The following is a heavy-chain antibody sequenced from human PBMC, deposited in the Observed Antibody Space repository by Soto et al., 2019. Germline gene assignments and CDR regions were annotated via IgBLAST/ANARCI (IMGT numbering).Heavy chain of an antibody. V-gene: IGHV4-59*08. D-gene: IGHD2-2*01. J-gene: IGHJ4*02. Sequence: QVQLQESGPGLVKPSETLSLTCTVSGGSISSYYWSWIRQPPGKGLEWIGYIYYSGSTNYNPSLKSRVTISVDTSKNQFSLKLSSVTAADTAVYYCARFSSNGYDFDYWGQGTLVTVSS. CDR2: IYYSGST. CDR1: GGSISSYY. CDR3: ARFSSNGYDFDY.